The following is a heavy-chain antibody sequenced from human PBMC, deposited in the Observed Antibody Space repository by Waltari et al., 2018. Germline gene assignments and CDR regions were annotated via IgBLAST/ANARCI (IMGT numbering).Heavy chain of an antibody. J-gene: IGHJ6*02. V-gene: IGHV3-53*01. D-gene: IGHD2-15*01. CDR2: IYSGGST. Sequence: EVQLVESGGGLIQPGGSLRLSCAASGFTVSRTYMSWVRKAPGKGLEWVSVIYSGGSTYYADSVKGRFTISRDNSKNTLYLQMNSLRAEDTAVYYCARGYCSGGSCYGMDVWGQGTTVTVSS. CDR3: ARGYCSGGSCYGMDV. CDR1: GFTVSRTY.